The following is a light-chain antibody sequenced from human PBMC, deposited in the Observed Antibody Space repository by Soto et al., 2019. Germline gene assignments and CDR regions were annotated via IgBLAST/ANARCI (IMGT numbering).Light chain of an antibody. CDR1: SSDVGSYNL. J-gene: IGLJ2*01. CDR3: CAYAGSNTLV. CDR2: EGN. Sequence: QSVLTQPASVSGSPGQSITISCTGTSSDVGSYNLVSWYQQHPGKAPKLMIYEGNKRPAGVSNRFSASESGNTASLTISGLQAEDEAEYYCCAYAGSNTLVFGGGTKVTVL. V-gene: IGLV2-23*01.